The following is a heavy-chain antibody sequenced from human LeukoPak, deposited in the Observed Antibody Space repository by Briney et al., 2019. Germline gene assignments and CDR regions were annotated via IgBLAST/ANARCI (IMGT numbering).Heavy chain of an antibody. V-gene: IGHV3-7*01. J-gene: IGHJ4*02. Sequence: GASLRLSCVASGFTFSDYWMTWVRQAPGKGLEWVANIKQDGSDKKYVDSVKGRFTISRDNAKNSLYLQMDSLRDEDTAVYYCARGGGDYWGQGTLVTVTS. CDR1: GFTFSDYW. CDR2: IKQDGSDK. D-gene: IGHD1-26*01. CDR3: ARGGGDY.